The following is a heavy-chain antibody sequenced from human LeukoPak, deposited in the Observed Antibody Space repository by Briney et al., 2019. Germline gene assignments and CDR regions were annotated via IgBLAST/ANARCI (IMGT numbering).Heavy chain of an antibody. CDR2: IGTASDT. V-gene: IGHV3-13*01. J-gene: IGHJ6*03. Sequence: GGFLRLSCAASGFTFSSFDMHWVRQPTGQGLEWVSTIGTASDTYYPGSVEGRFTLSRDNAKNSLYLQMNSLTAGDTAVYYCARGPPRGKYYYMDVWGKGTTVTVSS. CDR3: ARGPPRGKYYYMDV. D-gene: IGHD1-1*01. CDR1: GFTFSSFD.